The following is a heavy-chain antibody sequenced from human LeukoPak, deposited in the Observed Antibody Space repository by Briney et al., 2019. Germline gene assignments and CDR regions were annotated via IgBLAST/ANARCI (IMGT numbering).Heavy chain of an antibody. D-gene: IGHD1-26*01. J-gene: IGHJ4*02. Sequence: ASVKVSCKASGYNFIANSIHWVRQAPGQGLEWMGWINPYDGATNYVQKFQGRVTMTRDTSNTTAFMEVSGLRSDDTAVYYCARGSGNYFPFDYFPFDYWGQGSLVTVSS. CDR2: INPYDGAT. CDR1: GYNFIANS. V-gene: IGHV1-2*02. CDR3: ARGSGNYFPFDYFPFDY.